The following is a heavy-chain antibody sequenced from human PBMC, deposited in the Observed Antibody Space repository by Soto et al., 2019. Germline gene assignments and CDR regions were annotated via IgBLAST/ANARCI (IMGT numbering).Heavy chain of an antibody. D-gene: IGHD2-2*01. CDR1: GYTFTSYG. CDR2: ISAYNGNT. J-gene: IGHJ4*02. Sequence: ASVKVSFKASGYTFTSYGISWVRQAPGQGLEWMGWISAYNGNTNYAQKLQGRVTMTTDTSTSTAYMELRSLRSDDTAVYYCAREGRYCSSTSCYVFAYWGQGTLVTVSS. CDR3: AREGRYCSSTSCYVFAY. V-gene: IGHV1-18*01.